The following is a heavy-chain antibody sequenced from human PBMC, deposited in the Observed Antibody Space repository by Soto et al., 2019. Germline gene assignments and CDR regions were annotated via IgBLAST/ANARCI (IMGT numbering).Heavy chain of an antibody. V-gene: IGHV3-48*02. CDR2: ISSSSSTI. D-gene: IGHD5-18*01. CDR3: ARDNLPVQLWLGALDY. Sequence: GGSLRLSCAASGFTFSSYSMNWVRQAPGKGLEWVSYISSSSSTIYYADSVKGRFTISRDNAKNSLYLQMNSLRDEDTAVYYCARDNLPVQLWLGALDYWGQGTLVTVSS. J-gene: IGHJ4*02. CDR1: GFTFSSYS.